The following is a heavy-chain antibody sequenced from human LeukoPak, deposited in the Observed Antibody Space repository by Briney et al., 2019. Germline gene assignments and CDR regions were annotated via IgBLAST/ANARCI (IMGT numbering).Heavy chain of an antibody. CDR2: ISGSGGST. V-gene: IGHV3-23*01. D-gene: IGHD6-19*01. Sequence: GGSLRLSCAASGFTFSSYAMSWVRQAPGKGLEWVSAISGSGGSTYYADSVKGRFTISRDNSKNTLYLQMNSLRAEDTAVYYCAKDRRGVTVAGTFDYWGQGTLVTVSS. J-gene: IGHJ4*02. CDR1: GFTFSSYA. CDR3: AKDRRGVTVAGTFDY.